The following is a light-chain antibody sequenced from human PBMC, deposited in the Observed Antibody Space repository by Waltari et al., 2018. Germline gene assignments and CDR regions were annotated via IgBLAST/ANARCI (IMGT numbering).Light chain of an antibody. J-gene: IGLJ2*01. CDR2: EVS. CDR3: TSYISGTTLVI. Sequence: QSALTQPASVSGSPGQSITISCTGISSDLNGYNYVSWYQKYPGKAPKLIIYEVSNRPQGVSNRFSGSKSGNTASLSISGLQAEDEADYYCTSYISGTTLVIFGGGTKLTVL. V-gene: IGLV2-14*01. CDR1: SSDLNGYNY.